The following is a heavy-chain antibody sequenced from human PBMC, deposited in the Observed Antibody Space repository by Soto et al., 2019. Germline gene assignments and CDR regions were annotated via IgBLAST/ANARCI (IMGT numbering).Heavy chain of an antibody. V-gene: IGHV1-69*13. CDR1: GGTFSSYA. J-gene: IGHJ6*02. Sequence: SVKVSCKASGGTFSSYAISWVRQAPGQGREWMGGIIPIFGTANYAQKFQGRVTITADESTSTAYMELSSLRSEDTAVYYCAREGIAARKHYYGMDVWGQGTTVTVSS. D-gene: IGHD6-6*01. CDR2: IIPIFGTA. CDR3: AREGIAARKHYYGMDV.